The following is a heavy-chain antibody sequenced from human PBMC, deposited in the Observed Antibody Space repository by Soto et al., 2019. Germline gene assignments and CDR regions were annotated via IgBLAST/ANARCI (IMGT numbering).Heavy chain of an antibody. CDR2: IDWDDDK. CDR3: ARIMEAGTPLNSVHYYYMDV. D-gene: IGHD6-19*01. CDR1: GFSLSTSGMC. Sequence: SGPTLVNPTQTLTLTCTFSGFSLSTSGMCVSWIRQPPGKALEWLARIDWDDDKYYSTSLKTRLTISKDTSKNQVVLTMTNMDPVDTATYYCARIMEAGTPLNSVHYYYMDVWGKGTTVTVSS. V-gene: IGHV2-70*11. J-gene: IGHJ6*03.